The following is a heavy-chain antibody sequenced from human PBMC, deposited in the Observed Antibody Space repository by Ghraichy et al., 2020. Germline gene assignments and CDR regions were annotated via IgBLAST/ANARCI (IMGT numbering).Heavy chain of an antibody. D-gene: IGHD3-22*01. J-gene: IGHJ6*03. Sequence: GESLNISCAGSGFTFRNHGMHWVRQAPGKGLRWVAFISHDETTKHYGDSVKGRFTISRDNSKNTLYLQINSLGAEDTAVYYCARDSYFYDSVSYYYYFFYMDVWGKGTTVTVSS. CDR3: ARDSYFYDSVSYYYYFFYMDV. CDR1: GFTFRNHG. V-gene: IGHV3-30*03. CDR2: ISHDETTK.